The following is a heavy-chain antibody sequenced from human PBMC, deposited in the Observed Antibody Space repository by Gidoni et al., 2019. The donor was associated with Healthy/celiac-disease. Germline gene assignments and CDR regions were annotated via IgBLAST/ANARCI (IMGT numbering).Heavy chain of an antibody. J-gene: IGHJ6*02. CDR3: ARGSSGYYYYYYGMDV. D-gene: IGHD3-22*01. CDR1: GGSLSSYY. Sequence: QVQLQESGPGLVKPSEPLSLTCTVSGGSLSSYYWRWIRQPAGKGLEWIGRIYTSGSTNYNPSLKSRVTMSVDTSKNQFSLKLSSVTAADTAVYYCARGSSGYYYYYYGMDVWGQGTTVTVSS. CDR2: IYTSGST. V-gene: IGHV4-4*07.